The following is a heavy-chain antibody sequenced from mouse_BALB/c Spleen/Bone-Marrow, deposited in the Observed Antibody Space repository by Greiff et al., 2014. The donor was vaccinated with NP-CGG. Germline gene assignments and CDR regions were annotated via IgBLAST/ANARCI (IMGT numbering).Heavy chain of an antibody. V-gene: IGHV1-15*01. CDR3: TREGIYFGYDVPMDY. CDR1: GYKFTDYE. D-gene: IGHD2-2*01. CDR2: IDPETGGT. Sequence: QVQLQQPGAELVRPGASVTLSCKASGYKFTDYEMHWVKQTPVHGLEWIGSIDPETGGTAYNQNFKGKAALTADRSFTTAYMELRSLTSEDSAVYYCTREGIYFGYDVPMDYWGQGTSVTVSS. J-gene: IGHJ4*01.